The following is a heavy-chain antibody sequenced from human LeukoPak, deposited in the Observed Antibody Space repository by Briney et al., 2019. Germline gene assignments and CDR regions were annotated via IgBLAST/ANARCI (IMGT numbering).Heavy chain of an antibody. CDR2: INHSGST. D-gene: IGHD2-15*01. CDR1: GGSFSGYY. Sequence: SETLSRTCAVYGGSFSGYYWSWIRQPPGKGLEWIGEINHSGSTNYNPSLKSRVTISVDTSKNQFSLKLSSVTAADTAVYYCASRCSGGSCYHKFDYWGQGTLVTVSS. CDR3: ASRCSGGSCYHKFDY. J-gene: IGHJ4*02. V-gene: IGHV4-34*01.